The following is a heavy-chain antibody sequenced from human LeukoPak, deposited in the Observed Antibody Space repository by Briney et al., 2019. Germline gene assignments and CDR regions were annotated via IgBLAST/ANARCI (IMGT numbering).Heavy chain of an antibody. CDR2: ISYDGSNK. J-gene: IGHJ6*02. D-gene: IGHD3-10*01. CDR3: AKTLGSGSYINYYGMDV. Sequence: GGSLRLSCAASGFTFSSYAMHWVRQAPGKGLEWVAVISYDGSNKYYADSVKGRFTISRDKSKNTLYLQMNSLRAEDTAVYYCAKTLGSGSYINYYGMDVWGQGTTVTVSS. V-gene: IGHV3-30-3*02. CDR1: GFTFSSYA.